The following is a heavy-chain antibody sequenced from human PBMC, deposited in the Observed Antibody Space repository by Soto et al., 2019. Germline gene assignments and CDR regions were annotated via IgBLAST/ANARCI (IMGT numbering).Heavy chain of an antibody. V-gene: IGHV3-48*02. D-gene: IGHD6-19*01. CDR1: GFTFSSYS. Sequence: GSLRLSCAASGFTFSSYSMNWVRQAPGKGLEWVSYISSSSSTIYYADSVKGRFTISRDNAKNSLYLQMNSLRDEDTAVYYCARDRYSSGWYEFDYWGQGTLVTVSS. J-gene: IGHJ4*02. CDR2: ISSSSSTI. CDR3: ARDRYSSGWYEFDY.